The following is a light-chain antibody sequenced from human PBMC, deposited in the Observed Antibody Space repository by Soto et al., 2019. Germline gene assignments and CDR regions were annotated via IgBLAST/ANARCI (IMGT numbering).Light chain of an antibody. CDR1: QSVSSK. J-gene: IGKJ1*01. CDR3: QQYNNWPPAT. V-gene: IGKV3-15*01. Sequence: EIVMTQSPATLSVSPGERATLSCRASQSVSSKLAWYQQKPGQAPRLLIYRASTRATDIPARFSGSGSGTEFTLTISILQSEDFAVNYCQQYNNWPPATFGQGTRVEIK. CDR2: RAS.